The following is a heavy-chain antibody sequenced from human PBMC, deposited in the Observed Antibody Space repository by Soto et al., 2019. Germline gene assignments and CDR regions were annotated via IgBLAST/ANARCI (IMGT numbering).Heavy chain of an antibody. CDR3: ARDQSSVPHIGHYYYYYGMDV. V-gene: IGHV1-2*04. J-gene: IGHJ6*02. D-gene: IGHD3-10*01. CDR1: GYTFTGYY. CDR2: INPNSGGT. Sequence: QVQLVQSGAEVKKPGASVKVSCKASGYTFTGYYMHWVRQAPGQGLEWMGWINPNSGGTNYAQKFQGWVTMTRDTSISTAYMELSRLRSDDTAVYYCARDQSSVPHIGHYYYYYGMDVWGQGTTVTVSS.